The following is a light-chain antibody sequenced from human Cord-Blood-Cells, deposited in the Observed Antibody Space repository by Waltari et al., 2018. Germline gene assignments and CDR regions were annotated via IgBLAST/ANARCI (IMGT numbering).Light chain of an antibody. CDR2: GNG. CDR3: QSYDSSLSGSV. J-gene: IGLJ2*01. Sequence: QSVLTQPPSVSGAPGQRATISSTGRSSNIGAGYDVPWYQQLPGTAPKLLIYGNGNRPSGVPDRFSGSKSGTSASLAITGLQAEDEADYYCQSYDSSLSGSVFGGGTKLTVL. CDR1: SSNIGAGYD. V-gene: IGLV1-40*01.